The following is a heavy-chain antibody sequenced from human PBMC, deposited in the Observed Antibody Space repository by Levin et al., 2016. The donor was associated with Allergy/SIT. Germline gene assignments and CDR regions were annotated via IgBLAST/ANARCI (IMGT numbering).Heavy chain of an antibody. Sequence: WVRQAPGQGLEWMGWMNPNSGNTGYAQKFQGRVTMTRNTSISTAYMELSSLRSEDTAVYYCARDPLRYFDPSRLDYYYYGMDVWGQGTTVTVSS. CDR3: ARDPLRYFDPSRLDYYYYGMDV. D-gene: IGHD3-9*01. V-gene: IGHV1-8*01. J-gene: IGHJ6*02. CDR2: MNPNSGNT.